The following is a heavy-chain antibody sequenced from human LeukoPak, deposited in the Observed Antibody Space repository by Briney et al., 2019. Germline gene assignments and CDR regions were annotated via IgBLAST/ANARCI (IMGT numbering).Heavy chain of an antibody. V-gene: IGHV4-34*01. CDR1: GLTFSSYS. D-gene: IGHD3-3*02. Sequence: PGGSLRLSCAASGLTFSSYSMNWVRQAPGKGLEWIGEINHRRSTNYNPSLKSRVTMSVDTSKNQFSLNLSSVTAADTAVYYCARGQFWSGYSIWGQGTLVTVSS. CDR2: INHRRST. CDR3: ARGQFWSGYSI. J-gene: IGHJ4*02.